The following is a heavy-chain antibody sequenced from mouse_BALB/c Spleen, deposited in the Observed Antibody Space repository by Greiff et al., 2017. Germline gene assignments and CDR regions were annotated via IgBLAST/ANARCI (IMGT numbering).Heavy chain of an antibody. V-gene: IGHV2-9*02. CDR3: ARESSIPFAY. D-gene: IGHD1-1*01. CDR1: GFSLTSYG. CDR2: IWAGGST. J-gene: IGHJ3*01. Sequence: VMLVESGPGLVAPSQSLSITCTVSGFSLTSYGVSWVRQPPGKGLEWLGVIWAGGSTNYNSALMSRLSISKDNSKSQVFLKMNSLQTDDTAMYYCARESSIPFAYWGQGTLVTVSA.